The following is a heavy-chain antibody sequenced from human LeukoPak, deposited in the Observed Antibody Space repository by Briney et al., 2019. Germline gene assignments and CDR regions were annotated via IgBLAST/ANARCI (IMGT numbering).Heavy chain of an antibody. V-gene: IGHV1-69*02. D-gene: IGHD6-13*01. CDR3: VRFATIGIAAPSYFDY. CDR1: GGTFSSYT. CDR2: IIPILGIA. J-gene: IGHJ4*02. Sequence: SVKVSCKASGGTFSSYTISWVRQAPGQGLEWMGRIIPILGIANYAQKFQGRVTITADKSTSTAYMELSSLRSEDTAVYYCVRFATIGIAAPSYFDYWGPGNPGHRLL.